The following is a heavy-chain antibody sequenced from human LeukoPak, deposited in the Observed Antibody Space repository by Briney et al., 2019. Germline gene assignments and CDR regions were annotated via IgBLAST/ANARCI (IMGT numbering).Heavy chain of an antibody. D-gene: IGHD3-16*02. Sequence: SETLSLTCTVSGGSISSYYCSWIRQPPGKGLEWIGYIYYSGSTNYNPSLKSRVTISVDTSKNQFSLKLSSVTAADTAVYYCARGSYDYVWGSYRNAYFDYWGQGTLVTVSS. CDR1: GGSISSYY. CDR2: IYYSGST. CDR3: ARGSYDYVWGSYRNAYFDY. J-gene: IGHJ4*02. V-gene: IGHV4-59*01.